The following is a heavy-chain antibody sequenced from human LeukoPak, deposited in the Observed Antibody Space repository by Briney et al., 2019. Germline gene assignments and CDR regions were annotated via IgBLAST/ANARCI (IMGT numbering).Heavy chain of an antibody. J-gene: IGHJ6*03. V-gene: IGHV4-34*01. CDR1: GGSFSGYY. CDR3: ARLVYYGSGSYYYYYYYYMDV. D-gene: IGHD3-10*01. Sequence: SETLSLTCAVYGGSFSGYYWSWIRQPPGKGLEWIGEINHSGSTNYNPSLKSRVTISVDTSKNQFSLKLSSVTAADTAVYYCARLVYYGSGSYYYYYYYYMDVWGKGTTATISS. CDR2: INHSGST.